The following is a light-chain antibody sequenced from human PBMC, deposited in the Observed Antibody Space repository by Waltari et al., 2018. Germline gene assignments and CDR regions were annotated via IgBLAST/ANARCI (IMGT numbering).Light chain of an antibody. CDR2: HAS. Sequence: EIVLTQSPGTLSLSQGERATLSCRASQSIGIYLAWYQQRPGQAPRLLMYHASSRATGIPDRFSGSVSGTDFSLTISRLDPEDFAVYYCQKYESLPATFGQGTKVEIK. CDR1: QSIGIY. CDR3: QKYESLPAT. V-gene: IGKV3-20*01. J-gene: IGKJ1*01.